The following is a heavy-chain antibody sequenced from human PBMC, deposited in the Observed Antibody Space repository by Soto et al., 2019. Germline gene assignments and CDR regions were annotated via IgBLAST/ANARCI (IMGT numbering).Heavy chain of an antibody. CDR2: IKHSGST. CDR3: ARREVWFDP. Sequence: PSETLSLTCAVYGGSFSGYYWIWIRQPPGKGLEWIGEIKHSGSTNYNPSLKSRVTISVDTSKNQFSLKLSSVSAADTAVYYCARREVWFDPWGQGTLVTVSS. J-gene: IGHJ5*02. CDR1: GGSFSGYY. V-gene: IGHV4-34*01. D-gene: IGHD1-26*01.